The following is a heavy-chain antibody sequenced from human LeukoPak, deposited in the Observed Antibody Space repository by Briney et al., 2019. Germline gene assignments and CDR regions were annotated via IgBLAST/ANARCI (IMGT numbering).Heavy chain of an antibody. CDR1: GFTFSHYG. J-gene: IGHJ4*02. CDR2: IRGDGVTT. Sequence: GGTLRLSCAASGFTFSHYGMNWVRQAPGKGLEWVSGIRGDGVTTYYADSVKGRFTISRDNSKNTLYLQMSSLGAEDTAVYYCATYRQVLLPFESWGQGTLVTVSS. V-gene: IGHV3-23*01. CDR3: ATYRQVLLPFES. D-gene: IGHD2-8*02.